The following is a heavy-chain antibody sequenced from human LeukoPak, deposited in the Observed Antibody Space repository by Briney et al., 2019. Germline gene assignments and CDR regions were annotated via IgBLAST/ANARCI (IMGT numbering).Heavy chain of an antibody. D-gene: IGHD5-24*01. CDR1: GGSISSGSYY. CDR3: ARAEAEGSFLATTLYYYYYMDV. V-gene: IGHV4-61*01. CDR2: IYYSGST. Sequence: SETLSLTCTVSGGSISSGSYYWSWIRQPPGKGLEWIGYIYYSGSTNYNPSLKSRVTISVDTSKNQFSLKLTSVTAADTAVYYCARAEAEGSFLATTLYYYYYMDVWGKGTTVTISS. J-gene: IGHJ6*03.